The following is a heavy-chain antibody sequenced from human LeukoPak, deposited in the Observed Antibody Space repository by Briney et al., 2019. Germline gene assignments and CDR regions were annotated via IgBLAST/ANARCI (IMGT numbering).Heavy chain of an antibody. J-gene: IGHJ4*02. D-gene: IGHD3-3*01. V-gene: IGHV1-69*04. CDR2: IIPILGIA. CDR1: GGTFSSYA. Sequence: ASVKVSCKASGGTFSSYAISWVRQAPGQGLEWMGRIIPILGIANYAQKLQGRVTMTTDTSTSTAYMELRSLRSDDTAVYYCARDRSYDFWSGYFYYFDYWGQGTLVTVSS. CDR3: ARDRSYDFWSGYFYYFDY.